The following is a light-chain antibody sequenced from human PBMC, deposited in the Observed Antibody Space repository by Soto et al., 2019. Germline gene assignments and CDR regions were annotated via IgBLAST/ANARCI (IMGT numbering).Light chain of an antibody. CDR3: QQYYSTPLT. V-gene: IGKV3-11*01. CDR1: QSVSSY. Sequence: EIVLTQSPATLSLSPGERATLSCRASQSVSSYLAWYQQKPGQAPRLLIYDASNRATGIPARFSGSGSGTDFTLTINSLEPEDFAVYYCQQYYSTPLTFGGGTKVEIK. CDR2: DAS. J-gene: IGKJ4*01.